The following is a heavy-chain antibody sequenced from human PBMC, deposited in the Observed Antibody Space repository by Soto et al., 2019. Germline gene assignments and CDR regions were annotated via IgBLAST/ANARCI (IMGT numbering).Heavy chain of an antibody. CDR2: IWYDGSNK. D-gene: IGHD3-22*01. V-gene: IGHV3-33*01. CDR3: ARESDYYDSSGYPKPFDS. Sequence: GGSLRLSCAASGFTFSSFGMHWVRQAPGKGLEWVALIWYDGSNKDCADSVKGRFTISRDNSKSTLYLQMNSLRAEDTAVYYCARESDYYDSSGYPKPFDSWGQGTLVTVSS. CDR1: GFTFSSFG. J-gene: IGHJ4*02.